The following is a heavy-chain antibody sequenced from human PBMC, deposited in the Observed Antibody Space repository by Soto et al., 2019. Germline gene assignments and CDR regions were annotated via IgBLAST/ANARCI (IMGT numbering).Heavy chain of an antibody. Sequence: QVQLQESGPGLVKPSETLSLTCTVSGGSISSNYWTWIRQPPGTGLEWIGYVQYTGSTNYNPSLKGRVTISVDTSKNQFSLKLSSVTTADTALYYCARLPWADYGGIFDPWGQGTLVTVSS. J-gene: IGHJ5*02. CDR2: VQYTGST. CDR1: GGSISSNY. CDR3: ARLPWADYGGIFDP. V-gene: IGHV4-59*01. D-gene: IGHD4-17*01.